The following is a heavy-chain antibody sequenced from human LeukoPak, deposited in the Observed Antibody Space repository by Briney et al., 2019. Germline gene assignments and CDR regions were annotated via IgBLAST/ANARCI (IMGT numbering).Heavy chain of an antibody. D-gene: IGHD3-22*01. J-gene: IGHJ4*02. CDR3: ARAYYESSAYRHAVYFDY. V-gene: IGHV1-69*04. CDR1: GGTFSSYA. CDR2: IIPILGIA. Sequence: SVKVSCKASGGTFSSYAISWVRQAPGQGLEWMGRIIPILGIANYAQKFQGRVTITADKSTSTAYMELSSLRSEDTAVYYCARAYYESSAYRHAVYFDYWGQGTLVTVSS.